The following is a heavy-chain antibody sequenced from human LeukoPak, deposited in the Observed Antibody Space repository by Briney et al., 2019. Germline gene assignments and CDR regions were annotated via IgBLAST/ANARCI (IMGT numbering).Heavy chain of an antibody. CDR1: GFTFSSYG. CDR3: ARGFTAMAPFDY. J-gene: IGHJ4*02. D-gene: IGHD5-18*01. V-gene: IGHV3-33*03. Sequence: GGSLRLSCAASGFTFSSYGMHWVRQAPGKGLEWVAVIWYDGSNKYYADSVKGRFTISRDSSKNTLYLQMNSLRAEDTAVYYCARGFTAMAPFDYWGQGTLVTVSS. CDR2: IWYDGSNK.